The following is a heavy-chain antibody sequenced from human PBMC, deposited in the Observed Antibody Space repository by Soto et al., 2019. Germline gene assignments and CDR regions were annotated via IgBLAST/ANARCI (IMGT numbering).Heavy chain of an antibody. CDR2: ISIASSTI. V-gene: IGHV3-11*01. CDR1: GFTFSDYY. CDR3: ARERARVFDS. Sequence: QVQLVESGGGLVKPGGSLRLSCAASGFTFSDYYMGWIRQAPGRGLEWLSYISIASSTIYYADSVKGRFSISRDNAKNSLYLQLSNLRAEDTAVYFCARERARVFDSWGQGTLVTVSS. J-gene: IGHJ4*02.